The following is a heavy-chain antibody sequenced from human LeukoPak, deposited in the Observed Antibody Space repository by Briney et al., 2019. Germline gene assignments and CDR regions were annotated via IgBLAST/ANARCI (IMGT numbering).Heavy chain of an antibody. D-gene: IGHD6-6*01. V-gene: IGHV4-39*07. J-gene: IGHJ4*02. Sequence: SETLSLTCTVSGGSISSSSYYWGWIRQPPGKGLEWIGSIYYSGSTYYNPSLKSRVTISVDTSKNQFSLKLSSVTAADTAVYYCARVSSSSSYWGQGTLVTVSS. CDR1: GGSISSSSYY. CDR3: ARVSSSSSY. CDR2: IYYSGST.